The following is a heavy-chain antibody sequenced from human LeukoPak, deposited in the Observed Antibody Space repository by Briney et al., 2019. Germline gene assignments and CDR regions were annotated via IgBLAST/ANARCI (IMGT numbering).Heavy chain of an antibody. CDR1: GFTFRNHA. CDR2: ISGSGVAS. Sequence: PGGSLRLSCAASGFTFRNHAMNWVRQAPGKGLEWVSGISGSGVASYYVGSVKGRFTISRDNSKNTLYLEMTTLRADDTAVYYCARRALNTGSFQGLDYWGQGTLVTVSS. D-gene: IGHD1-26*01. V-gene: IGHV3-23*01. J-gene: IGHJ4*02. CDR3: ARRALNTGSFQGLDY.